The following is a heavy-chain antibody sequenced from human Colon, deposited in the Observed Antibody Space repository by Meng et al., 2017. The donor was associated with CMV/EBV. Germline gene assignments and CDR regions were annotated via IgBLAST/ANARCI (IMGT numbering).Heavy chain of an antibody. D-gene: IGHD3-16*01. CDR2: ISAYNGNT. CDR3: ARDRGGPPLDD. Sequence: VQLVRSGAAAKNPGAPVKVSCTASGYTFTSYGISWVRQAPGQGLEWMGWISAYNGNTNYAQKLQGRVTWTKDTSTSTAYMELRSLRSDDTAVYYCARDRGGPPLDDWGQGTLVTVSS. CDR1: GYTFTSYG. J-gene: IGHJ4*02. V-gene: IGHV1-18*01.